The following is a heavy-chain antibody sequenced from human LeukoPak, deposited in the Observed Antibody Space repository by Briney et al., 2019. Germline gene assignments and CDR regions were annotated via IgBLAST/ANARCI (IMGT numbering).Heavy chain of an antibody. V-gene: IGHV5-51*01. CDR2: IYPGDSDT. CDR3: ARSHRDGYHDAFDI. D-gene: IGHD5-24*01. J-gene: IGHJ3*02. Sequence: GESLKISCRGSGYSFTTYWIGWVRQMPGKGLEWMGIIYPGDSDTRYTPSFQGQVTMSADKSINTAYLQWGSLKASDTAMYYCARSHRDGYHDAFDIWGQGTMVTVSS. CDR1: GYSFTTYW.